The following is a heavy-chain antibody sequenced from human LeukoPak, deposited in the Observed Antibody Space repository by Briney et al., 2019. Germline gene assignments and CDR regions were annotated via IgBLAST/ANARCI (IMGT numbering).Heavy chain of an antibody. CDR1: DGSISSSSYY. D-gene: IGHD3-3*01. J-gene: IGHJ4*02. CDR3: ARHERSGYFDY. Sequence: PSETLSLTCTVSDGSISSSSYYWGWIRQPPGKGLEWIGSIYYSGSTYYNPSLKSRVTISVDTSKNQFSLKLSSVTAADTAVYYCARHERSGYFDYWGQGTLVTVSS. V-gene: IGHV4-39*01. CDR2: IYYSGST.